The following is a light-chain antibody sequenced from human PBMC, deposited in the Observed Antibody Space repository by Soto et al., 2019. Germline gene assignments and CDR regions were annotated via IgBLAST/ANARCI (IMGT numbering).Light chain of an antibody. CDR3: QQRSNWPT. CDR1: QNVSSY. V-gene: IGKV3-11*01. CDR2: DAS. J-gene: IGKJ1*01. Sequence: LTHSPGPLSWSTGEGATLSCRASQNVSSYLAWYQQKPGQAPRLLIYDASNRATGIPARFSGSGSGTDFTLTISSLEPEDFAVYYCQQRSNWPTFGQGTKVDIK.